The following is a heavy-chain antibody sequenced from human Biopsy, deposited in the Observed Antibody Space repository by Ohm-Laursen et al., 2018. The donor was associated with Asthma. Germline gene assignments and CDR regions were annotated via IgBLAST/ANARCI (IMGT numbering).Heavy chain of an antibody. D-gene: IGHD6-13*01. J-gene: IGHJ4*02. CDR1: GTHFGSYN. V-gene: IGHV3-30-3*01. CDR2: ITFDGSTQ. CDR3: SRDTLGYYFDI. Sequence: SLRLSRAASGTHFGSYNMHWARQAPGKGLGWVAVITFDGSTQHYGDSVKGRFTISRDNSKNMLFLQMNSLRAEDTAVYYCSRDTLGYYFDIWGQGTQVTVSS.